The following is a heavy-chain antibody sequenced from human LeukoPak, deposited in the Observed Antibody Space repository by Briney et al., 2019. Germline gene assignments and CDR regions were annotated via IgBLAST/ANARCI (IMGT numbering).Heavy chain of an antibody. CDR3: ARQQNYYDSSGFYPDGFDM. V-gene: IGHV4-61*01. CDR2: IYYSGST. Sequence: SETLSLTCTVSGGSVSSGSYYWSWIRQPPGKGLEWIGCIYYSGSTNYNPSLRTRVTISVDTSKNQFSLKLSSVTAADTAVYYCARQQNYYDSSGFYPDGFDMWGQGTMVTVSS. J-gene: IGHJ3*02. D-gene: IGHD3-22*01. CDR1: GGSVSSGSYY.